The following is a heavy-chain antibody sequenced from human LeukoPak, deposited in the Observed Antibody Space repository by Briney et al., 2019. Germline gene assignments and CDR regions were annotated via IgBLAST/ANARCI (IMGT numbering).Heavy chain of an antibody. V-gene: IGHV3-23*01. CDR1: GFTFSTYA. CDR3: ARAGTEDGYNIYFDH. CDR2: ISGSGSGT. Sequence: GGSLRLSCAASGFTFSTYAMSWVRQAPGKGLEWVSLISGSGSGTHYADSVKGRFTISRDNSKNMLYLHMNSLRADDTAVYYCARAGTEDGYNIYFDHWGQGTLVTVSS. J-gene: IGHJ4*02. D-gene: IGHD5-24*01.